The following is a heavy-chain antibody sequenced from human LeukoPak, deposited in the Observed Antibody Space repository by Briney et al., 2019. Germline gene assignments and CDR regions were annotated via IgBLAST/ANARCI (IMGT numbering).Heavy chain of an antibody. V-gene: IGHV4-30-2*01. J-gene: IGHJ4*02. CDR1: GGSISSGGYS. Sequence: SQTLSLTCDVSGGSISSGGYSWSWIRQPPGKGLEWIGYIYHSGSTYYNPSLKSRVTISVDTSKNQFSLKLSSATAADTAVYYCARGDRGSYGVDYWGQGTLVTVSS. D-gene: IGHD5-18*01. CDR3: ARGDRGSYGVDY. CDR2: IYHSGST.